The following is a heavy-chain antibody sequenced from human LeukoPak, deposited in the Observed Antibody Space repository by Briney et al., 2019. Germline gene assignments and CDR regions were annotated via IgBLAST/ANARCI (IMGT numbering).Heavy chain of an antibody. V-gene: IGHV4-59*01. CDR1: GGSIGGFH. CDR3: ATHLGDYGVDY. CDR2: TYNSGNT. Sequence: SETLSLTCTVSGGSIGGFHWSWIRQPPGKGLEWIGNTYNSGNTDYNSSLESRVSISVDTSKSQFSLNLSSVTAADTAVYYCATHLGDYGVDYWGQGTLVTVSS. D-gene: IGHD4-17*01. J-gene: IGHJ4*02.